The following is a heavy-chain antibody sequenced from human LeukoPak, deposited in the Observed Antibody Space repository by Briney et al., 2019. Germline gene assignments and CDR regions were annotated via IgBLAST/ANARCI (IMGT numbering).Heavy chain of an antibody. Sequence: PGGSLRLSCAASGFTFSSYVMNWVRQAPGKGLEWVSAISGTGDSTYYADSVKGRFTFSRDNSKSTLYLQMNSLRAEDTAVYYCAKGDLPLLYGGAFDYWGQGILVTVSS. V-gene: IGHV3-23*01. D-gene: IGHD2-2*02. CDR2: ISGTGDST. CDR3: AKGDLPLLYGGAFDY. J-gene: IGHJ4*02. CDR1: GFTFSSYV.